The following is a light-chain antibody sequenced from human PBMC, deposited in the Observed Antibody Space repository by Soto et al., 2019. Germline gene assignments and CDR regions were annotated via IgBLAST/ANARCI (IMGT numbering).Light chain of an antibody. J-gene: IGKJ3*01. V-gene: IGKV3-20*01. CDR1: QSVSNSY. CDR2: GAS. Sequence: EIVLTQSPGTLSLSPGERATLSCRASQSVSNSYLAWYQQKPGLAPRLLIYGASSRATGIPDRFSGSGSGTDFTLTISRLEPEDFAVYYCQQYGRSPFTFGPGTKVDIK. CDR3: QQYGRSPFT.